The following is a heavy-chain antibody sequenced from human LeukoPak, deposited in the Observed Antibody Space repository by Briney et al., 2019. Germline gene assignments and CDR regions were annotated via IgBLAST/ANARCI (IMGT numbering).Heavy chain of an antibody. V-gene: IGHV1-24*01. CDR2: FDPEDGET. J-gene: IGHJ4*02. CDR3: ATFPLPGRINDY. D-gene: IGHD3-10*01. CDR1: GYTLTELS. Sequence: ASVTVSCKVSGYTLTELSMHWVRQAPGKGSEWMGGFDPEDGETIYAQKFQGRVTMTEDTSTDTAYMELSSLRSEDTAVYYCATFPLPGRINDYWGQGTLVTVSS.